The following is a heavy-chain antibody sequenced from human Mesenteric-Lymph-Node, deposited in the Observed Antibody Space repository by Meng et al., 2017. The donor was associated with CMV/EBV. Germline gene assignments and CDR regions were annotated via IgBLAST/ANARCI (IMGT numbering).Heavy chain of an antibody. CDR2: ISHSGTP. D-gene: IGHD4-11*01. V-gene: IGHV4-34*01. Sequence: GSLRLSCAVYGGSFSAYYWSWIRQSPGKGLEWIGEISHSGTPNYNPSLKSRVTISVDTSKNHFSLKLTSVTAADTAVYYCVREASYSNCFDSWGQGTLVTVSS. J-gene: IGHJ4*02. CDR3: VREASYSNCFDS. CDR1: GGSFSAYY.